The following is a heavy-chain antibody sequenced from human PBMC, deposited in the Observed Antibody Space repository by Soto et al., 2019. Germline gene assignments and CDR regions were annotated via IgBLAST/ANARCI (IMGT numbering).Heavy chain of an antibody. CDR1: GGSISSGGYY. D-gene: IGHD6-19*01. Sequence: QVQLQESGPGLVKPSQTLSLTCTVSGGSISSGGYYWSWIRQHPGKGLEWIGYIYYSGSTYYNPSLKSRVTISVDTSKNQFSLKLSSVTAADTAVYYCARGDSSGLGRIFWFDPWGQGTLVTVSS. CDR2: IYYSGST. V-gene: IGHV4-31*03. CDR3: ARGDSSGLGRIFWFDP. J-gene: IGHJ5*02.